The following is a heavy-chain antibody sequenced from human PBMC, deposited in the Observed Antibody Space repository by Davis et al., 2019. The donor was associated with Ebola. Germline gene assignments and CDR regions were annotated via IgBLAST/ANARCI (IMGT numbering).Heavy chain of an antibody. Sequence: GASLKISCAASGFVFSSYVMSWVRRAPGKGLEWVSTLGTSADTYYADSVKGRFTISRDNSKNTLHLQMNSLRVEDTAIYYCVKDTSNIWFDVWGQGTLVTVSS. CDR3: VKDTSNIWFDV. CDR1: GFVFSSYV. V-gene: IGHV3-23*01. J-gene: IGHJ3*01. CDR2: LGTSADT. D-gene: IGHD2/OR15-2a*01.